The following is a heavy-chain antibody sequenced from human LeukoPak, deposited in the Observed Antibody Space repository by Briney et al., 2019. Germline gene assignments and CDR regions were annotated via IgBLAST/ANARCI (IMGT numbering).Heavy chain of an antibody. CDR2: IIPVFGRP. J-gene: IGHJ4*02. Sequence: SVKVSCKPSGSSFTISDYAIVWVRQAPGQGLEWMGGIIPVFGRPGYAPKFQGRITITTDESTNTAYLQLSSLTSEDTAVYYCARGRGGSIVIVAPYFDSWGQGTLVSVSS. CDR3: ARGRGGSIVIVAPYFDS. D-gene: IGHD5-12*01. V-gene: IGHV1-69*05. CDR1: GSSFTISDYA.